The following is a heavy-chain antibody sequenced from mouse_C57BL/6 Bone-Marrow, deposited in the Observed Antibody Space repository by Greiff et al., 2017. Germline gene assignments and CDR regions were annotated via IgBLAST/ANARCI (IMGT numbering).Heavy chain of an antibody. CDR3: ARRELGRTWFAY. V-gene: IGHV5-17*01. D-gene: IGHD4-1*01. Sequence: EVQVVESGGGLVKPGGSLKLSCAASGFTFSDYGMHWVRQAPEKGLGWVAYISSGSSTIYYAATVKGRFTISRDNAKNTLFLQMTSLRSEDTAMYYCARRELGRTWFAYWGQGTLVTVSA. CDR1: GFTFSDYG. J-gene: IGHJ3*01. CDR2: ISSGSSTI.